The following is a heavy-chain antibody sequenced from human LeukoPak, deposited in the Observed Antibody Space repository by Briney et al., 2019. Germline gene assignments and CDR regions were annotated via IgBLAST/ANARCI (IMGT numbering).Heavy chain of an antibody. D-gene: IGHD3-3*01. V-gene: IGHV3-23*01. CDR1: GFTFSTYA. CDR3: ARATESIFWSGYSH. CDR2: ISGNGVGT. J-gene: IGHJ4*01. Sequence: GGSLRLSCAASGFTFSTYAMSWVRQAPGKGLEWVSSISGNGVGTYYADSVKGRFTISRDNSKNTLYLLMNRLRAEDTAFYYCARATESIFWSGYSHWGQGALVTVS.